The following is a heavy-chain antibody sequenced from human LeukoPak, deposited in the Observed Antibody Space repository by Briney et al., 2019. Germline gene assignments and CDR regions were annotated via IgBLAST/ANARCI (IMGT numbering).Heavy chain of an antibody. J-gene: IGHJ4*02. CDR1: GFTFSSYA. CDR2: IGGSGGST. D-gene: IGHD6-13*01. V-gene: IGHV3-23*01. Sequence: PGGSLRLSCAASGFTFSSYAMSWVRQAPGKGLGWVSRIGGSGGSTYYADSVKGRFTISRDNSKNTLYLQMNSLRAEDTAVYYCAKVETAAAATLRGFDYWGQGTLVTVSS. CDR3: AKVETAAAATLRGFDY.